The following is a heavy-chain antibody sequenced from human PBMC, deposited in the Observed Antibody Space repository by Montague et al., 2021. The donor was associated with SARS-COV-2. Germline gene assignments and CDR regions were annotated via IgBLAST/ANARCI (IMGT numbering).Heavy chain of an antibody. J-gene: IGHJ6*02. CDR2: ISYDGSNK. Sequence: SLRLSCAASGFTFSSYAMHWVRQAPGKGLEWVAVISYDGSNKYYADSVKGRFTISRDNSKNTLDLQMNSLRAEDTAVYYCARDEVDIVVVPAADTGYYCYGLDVWGQGITVTVSS. CDR1: GFTFSSYA. D-gene: IGHD2-2*03. V-gene: IGHV3-30-3*01. CDR3: ARDEVDIVVVPAADTGYYCYGLDV.